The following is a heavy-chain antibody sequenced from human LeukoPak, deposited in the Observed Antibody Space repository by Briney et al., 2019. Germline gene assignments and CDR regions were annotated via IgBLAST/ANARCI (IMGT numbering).Heavy chain of an antibody. Sequence: ASVKVSCKASGYTFTGYYMHWVRQAPGQGLEWMGWINPNSGGTNYAQKFQGRVTMTRDTSISTAYMKLSRLRSDDTAVYYCARDYTGLLRYFDWLFTFDYWGQGTLVTVSS. CDR3: ARDYTGLLRYFDWLFTFDY. CDR1: GYTFTGYY. D-gene: IGHD3-9*01. V-gene: IGHV1-2*02. CDR2: INPNSGGT. J-gene: IGHJ4*02.